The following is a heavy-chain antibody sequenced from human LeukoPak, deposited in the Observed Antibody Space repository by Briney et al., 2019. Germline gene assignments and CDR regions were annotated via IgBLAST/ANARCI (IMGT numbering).Heavy chain of an antibody. D-gene: IGHD3-22*01. V-gene: IGHV3-23*01. CDR2: ISGSDGST. CDR3: AKYPGGGITFYSETSGYIDF. Sequence: GGSLRLSCAASGFTFSSYAMSWVRQAPGKGLEWVSSISGSDGSTYSADSVKGRFTISRDNSKNTLYPQMNNLRVEDTAVYYCAKYPGGGITFYSETSGYIDFWGQGTLVTVSS. CDR1: GFTFSSYA. J-gene: IGHJ4*02.